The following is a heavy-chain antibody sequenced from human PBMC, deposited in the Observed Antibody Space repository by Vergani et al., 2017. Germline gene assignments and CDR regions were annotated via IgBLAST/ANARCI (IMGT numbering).Heavy chain of an antibody. CDR3: ARQFWVSQGVGAFET. D-gene: IGHD3-16*01. V-gene: IGHV4-30-4*08. Sequence: QVQLQESGPGLVKPSQTLSLTCTVSGGSISSGDYYWSWIRQPPGKGLEWIGTVFHSGSAYYNPSLRRRVTISVETSKNQFSLRLTTLTAADTAVYYCARQFWVSQGVGAFETWGRGTEVSVSS. CDR1: GGSISSGDYY. CDR2: VFHSGSA. J-gene: IGHJ3*02.